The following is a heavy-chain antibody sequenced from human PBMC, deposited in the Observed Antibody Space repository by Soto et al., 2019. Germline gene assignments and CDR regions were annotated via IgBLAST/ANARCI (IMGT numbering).Heavy chain of an antibody. J-gene: IGHJ4*02. Sequence: PGGSLRLSCAASGFTFKNYWMSWVRQAPGKGLEWVANINQDGSEKDYVDSVRGRFTISRDNAENSLYLQMNSLRAEDTAVYYCARGKSSRYFDYWGQGTLVTVSS. CDR1: GFTFKNYW. D-gene: IGHD6-13*01. CDR3: ARGKSSRYFDY. CDR2: INQDGSEK. V-gene: IGHV3-7*01.